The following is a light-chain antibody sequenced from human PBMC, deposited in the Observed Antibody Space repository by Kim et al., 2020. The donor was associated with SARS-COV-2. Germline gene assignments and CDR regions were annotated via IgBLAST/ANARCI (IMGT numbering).Light chain of an antibody. CDR1: QDIGTN. V-gene: IGKV1-33*01. CDR2: DAS. CDR3: QQSDNLPIT. J-gene: IGKJ5*01. Sequence: SAGDRVTLSCQASQDIGTNLNWYQQKPGNAPTLLIYDASSLEPGVPSRFSGVVSGTASTLSISSLQPEDIATYYCQQSDNLPITFGQGTRLEIK.